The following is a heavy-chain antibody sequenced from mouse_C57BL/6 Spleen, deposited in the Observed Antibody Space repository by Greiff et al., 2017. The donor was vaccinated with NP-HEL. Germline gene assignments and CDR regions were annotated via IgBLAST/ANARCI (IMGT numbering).Heavy chain of an antibody. Sequence: EVKVVESEGGLVQPGSSMKLSCTASGFTFSDYYMAWVRQVPEKGLEWVANINYDGSSTYYLDSLKSRFIISRDNAKNILYLQMSSLKSEDTATYYCARVYPWAMDYWGQGTSVTVSS. CDR2: INYDGSST. D-gene: IGHD2-1*01. CDR1: GFTFSDYY. V-gene: IGHV5-16*01. J-gene: IGHJ4*01. CDR3: ARVYPWAMDY.